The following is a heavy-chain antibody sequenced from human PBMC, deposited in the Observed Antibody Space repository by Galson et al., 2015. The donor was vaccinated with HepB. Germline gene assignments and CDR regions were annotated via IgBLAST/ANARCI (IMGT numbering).Heavy chain of an antibody. Sequence: SVKVSCKASGYTFTSYAMHWVRQAPGQRLERMGWINAGNGNTKYSQKFQGRVTITRDTSASTAYMELSSLRSEDTAVYYCARDHYDSSGYYYVGRGFRFDYWGQGTLVTVSS. CDR3: ARDHYDSSGYYYVGRGFRFDY. CDR1: GYTFTSYA. V-gene: IGHV1-3*01. D-gene: IGHD3-22*01. J-gene: IGHJ4*02. CDR2: INAGNGNT.